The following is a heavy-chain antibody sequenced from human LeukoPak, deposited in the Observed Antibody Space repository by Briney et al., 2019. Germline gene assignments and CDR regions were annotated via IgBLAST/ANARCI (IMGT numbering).Heavy chain of an antibody. J-gene: IGHJ2*01. V-gene: IGHV4-39*01. D-gene: IGHD3-9*01. Sequence: SETLSLTCTVSGGSISSYYWGWIRQPPGKGLEWIGSIYYSGSTYYNPSLKSRVTISVDTSKNQFSLKLSSVTAADTAVYYCARHDSYYDILTGYSLNWYFDLWGRGTLVTVSS. CDR1: GGSISSYY. CDR3: ARHDSYYDILTGYSLNWYFDL. CDR2: IYYSGST.